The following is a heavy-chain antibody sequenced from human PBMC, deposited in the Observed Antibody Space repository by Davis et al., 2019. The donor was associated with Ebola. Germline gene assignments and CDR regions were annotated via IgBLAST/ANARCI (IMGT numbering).Heavy chain of an antibody. Sequence: SETLSLTCAVFGGSFSAYYWTWIRQPPGKGLEWIGEINHTGSTSYNPSLKSRVTISVDTSKNQFSLKLTSVTAADTAVYYCASFTFGRGGYWGQGTLVNVSS. CDR3: ASFTFGRGGY. CDR2: INHTGST. CDR1: GGSFSAYY. D-gene: IGHD3-16*01. V-gene: IGHV4-34*01. J-gene: IGHJ4*02.